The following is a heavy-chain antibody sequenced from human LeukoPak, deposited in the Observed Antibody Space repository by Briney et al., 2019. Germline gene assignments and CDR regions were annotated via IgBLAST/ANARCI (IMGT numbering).Heavy chain of an antibody. J-gene: IGHJ4*02. Sequence: ASVKVSCKASGYTFTDYYIHWVRQAPGQGLEWMGWINPKSGGTNFAQNFQGRVTMTRDTSISTAYMELSSLTSDDRAAYYCARGPNTGAFDAWGQGTLVTVSS. CDR1: GYTFTDYY. D-gene: IGHD7-27*01. V-gene: IGHV1-2*02. CDR3: ARGPNTGAFDA. CDR2: INPKSGGT.